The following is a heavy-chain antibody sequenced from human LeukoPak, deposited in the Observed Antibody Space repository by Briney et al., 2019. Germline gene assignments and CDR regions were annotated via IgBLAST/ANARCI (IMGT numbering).Heavy chain of an antibody. Sequence: PSETLSLTCAVYGGSFSGYYWSWICKPPATGPEWIGEIKHSESTNYNPSLKSRVTLSVDTSKNEFSLKLSSVTAADTDVYYCARGIRLDTAMVNALHFHYWGQGTLVTV. CDR2: IKHSEST. V-gene: IGHV4-34*01. CDR3: ARGIRLDTAMVNALHFHY. CDR1: GGSFSGYY. J-gene: IGHJ4*02. D-gene: IGHD5-18*01.